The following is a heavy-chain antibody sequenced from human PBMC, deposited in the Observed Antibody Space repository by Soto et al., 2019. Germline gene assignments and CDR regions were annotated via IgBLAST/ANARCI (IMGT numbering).Heavy chain of an antibody. D-gene: IGHD5-12*01. CDR1: GFTFSSYG. V-gene: IGHV3-33*01. CDR3: ARDSTYSGYDSGTNDY. CDR2: IWYDGSNK. Sequence: GGSLRLSCAASGFTFSSYGMHWVRRAPGKGLEWVAVIWYDGSNKYYADSVKGRFTISRDNSKNTLYLQMNSLRAEDTAVYYCARDSTYSGYDSGTNDYWGQGTLVTVSS. J-gene: IGHJ4*02.